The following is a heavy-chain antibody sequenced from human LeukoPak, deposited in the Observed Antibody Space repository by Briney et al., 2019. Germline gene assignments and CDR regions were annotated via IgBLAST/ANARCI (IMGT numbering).Heavy chain of an antibody. D-gene: IGHD3-22*01. CDR2: INHSGST. CDR1: GGSFSGYY. Sequence: SETLSLTCAVYGGSFSGYYWSWIRQPPGKGLEWIGEINHSGSTNYNPSLKSRVTISVDTSKNQFSLKLSSVTAADTAVYYCARPYDSSGYEYFQHWGQGTLVTVSS. CDR3: ARPYDSSGYEYFQH. V-gene: IGHV4-34*01. J-gene: IGHJ1*01.